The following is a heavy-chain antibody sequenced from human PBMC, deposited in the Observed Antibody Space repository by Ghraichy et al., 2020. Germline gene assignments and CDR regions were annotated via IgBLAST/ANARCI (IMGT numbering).Heavy chain of an antibody. D-gene: IGHD6-19*01. J-gene: IGHJ4*02. CDR1: GGSISSVNYY. Sequence: SCTVSGGSISSVNYYWSWIRQPAGRGLEWIGRIYTSGTTNYNPSLKSRVTISLDTSENQFSLKLSSVTAADTAVYYCARVPGYRSGWSLFDYWGQGALVTVSS. CDR3: ARVPGYRSGWSLFDY. V-gene: IGHV4-61*02. CDR2: IYTSGTT.